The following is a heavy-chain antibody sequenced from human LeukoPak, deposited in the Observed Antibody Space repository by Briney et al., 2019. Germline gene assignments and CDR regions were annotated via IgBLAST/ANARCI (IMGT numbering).Heavy chain of an antibody. CDR2: IYYSGST. D-gene: IGHD3-22*01. Sequence: SETLSLTCTVSGGSISSYYWSWIRQPPGKGLEWIEYIYYSGSTNYNPSLKSRVTISVDTSKNQFSLKLSSVTAADTAVYYCARDYYYDSSGVIWGQGTMVTVSS. J-gene: IGHJ3*02. CDR1: GGSISSYY. V-gene: IGHV4-59*01. CDR3: ARDYYYDSSGVI.